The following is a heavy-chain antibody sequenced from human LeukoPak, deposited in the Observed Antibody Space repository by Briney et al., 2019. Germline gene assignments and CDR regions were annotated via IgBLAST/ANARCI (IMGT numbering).Heavy chain of an antibody. V-gene: IGHV3-23*01. J-gene: IGHJ4*02. CDR1: GFTFSGSA. CDR2: ISGSGGST. Sequence: GGSLRLSCAASGFTFSGSAMHWVRQASGKGLEWVSAISGSGGSTYYADSVKGRFTISRDNSKNTLYLQMNSLRAEDTAVYYCAKESGTAAAGTYYFDYWGQGTLVTVSS. D-gene: IGHD6-13*01. CDR3: AKESGTAAAGTYYFDY.